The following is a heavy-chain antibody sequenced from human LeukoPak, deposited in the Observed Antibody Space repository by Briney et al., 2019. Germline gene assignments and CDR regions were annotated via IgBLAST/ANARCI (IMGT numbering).Heavy chain of an antibody. Sequence: SETLSLTCSVSGASMINVYWSWVRQSPGKGLEWIGYVHSSGTTNYNPSLRGRVTMSVDTSTNQFSLNMRSVTPADTAVYYCARVAVEFGPVYYYLAVWGKGTTVIVS. CDR1: GASMINVY. CDR3: ARVAVEFGPVYYYLAV. V-gene: IGHV4-59*01. D-gene: IGHD3/OR15-3a*01. CDR2: VHSSGTT. J-gene: IGHJ6*03.